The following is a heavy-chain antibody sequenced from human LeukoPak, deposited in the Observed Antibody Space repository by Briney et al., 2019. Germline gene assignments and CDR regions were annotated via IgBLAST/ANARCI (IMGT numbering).Heavy chain of an antibody. CDR3: ARDYGGTFDY. CDR2: ISSSSSYI. CDR1: GFTFSDYY. J-gene: IGHJ4*02. V-gene: IGHV3-11*06. D-gene: IGHD4-23*01. Sequence: PGGSLRLSFAAFGFTFSDYYMTWIRRAPGKGLEWVSSISSSSSYIYYADSVKGRFTISRDNAKNSLYLQMNGLRAEDTAVYYCARDYGGTFDYWGQGTLVTVSS.